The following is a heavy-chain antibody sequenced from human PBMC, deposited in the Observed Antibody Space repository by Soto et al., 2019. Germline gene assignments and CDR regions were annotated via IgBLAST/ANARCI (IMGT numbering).Heavy chain of an antibody. CDR3: TRYCSGGSCSG. D-gene: IGHD2-15*01. CDR1: GFTFSGSA. J-gene: IGHJ4*02. Sequence: EVQLVESGGGLVQPGGSLKLSCAASGFTFSGSAMHWVRQASGKGLEWVGRIRSKANSYATAYAASVKGRFTISRDDSKNTAYLQMNSLKTEDTAVYYCTRYCSGGSCSGWGQGTLVTVSS. CDR2: IRSKANSYAT. V-gene: IGHV3-73*01.